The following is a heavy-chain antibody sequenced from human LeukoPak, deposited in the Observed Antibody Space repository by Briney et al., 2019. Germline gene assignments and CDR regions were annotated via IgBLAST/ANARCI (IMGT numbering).Heavy chain of an antibody. V-gene: IGHV1-8*01. J-gene: IGHJ6*02. CDR3: ARGMMYYDFWSCYYGYYYYGRDV. D-gene: IGHD3-3*01. Sequence: ASVKVSCKASGYTFTSYDINWVRRATGQGLEWMGWMNPNSGNTGYAQKFQGRVTMTRNTSISTAYMELSSLRSEDTAVDYCARGMMYYDFWSCYYGYYYYGRDVWGQGTTVTVSS. CDR2: MNPNSGNT. CDR1: GYTFTSYD.